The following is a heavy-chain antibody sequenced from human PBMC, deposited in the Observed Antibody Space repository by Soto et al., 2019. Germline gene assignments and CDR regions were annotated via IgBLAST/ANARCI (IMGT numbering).Heavy chain of an antibody. CDR1: GASVSSGNYY. D-gene: IGHD2-21*02. CDR3: ARLPVLVTAIWFDP. V-gene: IGHV4-61*01. J-gene: IGHJ5*02. Sequence: QVQLQESGPGLVKPSETLSLTCTVSGASVSSGNYYWSWIRQPPGKGLEWIGHIYYSGSTNYNPSLKRRVTVSLDTSKNQFSLKLSSATAADTAVYYCARLPVLVTAIWFDPWGPGTLVTVSS. CDR2: IYYSGST.